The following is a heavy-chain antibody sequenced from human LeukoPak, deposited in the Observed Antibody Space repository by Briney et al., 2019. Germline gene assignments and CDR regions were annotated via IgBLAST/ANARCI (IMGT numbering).Heavy chain of an antibody. CDR2: ITNDGSST. Sequence: GGSLRLSCAASGLTFSSHWMHWVRQAPGKGLVWVSRITNDGSSTTYADSVKGRFTISRDNAKNTLYLQMNSLRAEDTAVYYCAKGTYDYVWGSYRYTNSFDYWGQGTLVTVSS. V-gene: IGHV3-74*01. D-gene: IGHD3-16*02. CDR1: GLTFSSHW. J-gene: IGHJ4*02. CDR3: AKGTYDYVWGSYRYTNSFDY.